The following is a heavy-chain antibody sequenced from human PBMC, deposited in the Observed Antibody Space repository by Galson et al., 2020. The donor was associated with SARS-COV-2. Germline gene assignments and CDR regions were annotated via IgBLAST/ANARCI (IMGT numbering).Heavy chain of an antibody. D-gene: IGHD6-13*01. CDR2: IWYDGSNK. J-gene: IGHJ5*02. CDR1: GFTFSSYG. V-gene: IGHV3-33*01. CDR3: ARDEWGIIAAAGDNWFDP. Sequence: GESLKISCAASGFTFSSYGMHWVRQAPGKGLEWVAVIWYDGSNKYYADSVKGRFTISRDNSKNTLYLQMNSLRAEDTAVYYCARDEWGIIAAAGDNWFDPWGQGTLVTVSS.